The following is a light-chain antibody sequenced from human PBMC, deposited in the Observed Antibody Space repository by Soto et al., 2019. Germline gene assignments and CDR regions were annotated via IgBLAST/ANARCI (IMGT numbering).Light chain of an antibody. Sequence: EIVLTQSPGTLSLSPGERATLSCRASQSVRSSHLAWYQQKPDQAPMLLIYGASSRATGIPDRFSGSGSGTDFTLTISRLEPEDFAVYYCQQYSASPPTFGGGTKVEIK. CDR3: QQYSASPPT. J-gene: IGKJ4*01. CDR1: QSVRSSH. CDR2: GAS. V-gene: IGKV3-20*01.